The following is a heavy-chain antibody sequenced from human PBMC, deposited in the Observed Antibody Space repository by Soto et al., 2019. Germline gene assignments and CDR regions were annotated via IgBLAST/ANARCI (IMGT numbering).Heavy chain of an antibody. V-gene: IGHV3-48*03. D-gene: IGHD5-12*01. J-gene: IGHJ4*02. CDR3: ARARDGYNYEWGFDY. Sequence: GGSLRLSCAASGFTFSSYEMNWVRQAPGKGLEWVSYISSSGSTIYYADSVKGRFTISRDNAKNSLYLQMNSLRAEDTAVYYCARARDGYNYEWGFDYWGQGTLVTVS. CDR1: GFTFSSYE. CDR2: ISSSGSTI.